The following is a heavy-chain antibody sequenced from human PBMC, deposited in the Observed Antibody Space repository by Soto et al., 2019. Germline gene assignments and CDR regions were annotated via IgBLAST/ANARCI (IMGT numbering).Heavy chain of an antibody. CDR3: ARDIRTTGGPGGNWFDP. J-gene: IGHJ5*02. CDR1: GYTFTSYG. V-gene: IGHV1-18*01. D-gene: IGHD2-2*01. CDR2: ISAYNGNT. Sequence: GASVKVSCKASGYTFTSYGISWVRQAPGQGLEWMGWISAYNGNTNYAQKLQGRVTMTTDTSTSTAYMELRSLRSDDTAMYYCARDIRTTGGPGGNWFDPWGQGTLVTVSS.